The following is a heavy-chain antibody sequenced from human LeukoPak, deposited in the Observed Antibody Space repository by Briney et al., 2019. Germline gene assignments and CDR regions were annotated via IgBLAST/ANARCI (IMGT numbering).Heavy chain of an antibody. CDR1: GASISSTSYY. J-gene: IGHJ4*02. V-gene: IGHV4-39*07. CDR3: ARDWNRYAY. CDR2: TYYRGTT. Sequence: KTSDTLSLTCTVSGASISSTSYYWGWIRQPPGKGLEWIGSTYYRGTTYYNPSLKSRVTISVDTSKNQFSLQLSSVTAADTAVYYCARDWNRYAYWGQGTLVTVSS. D-gene: IGHD1-1*01.